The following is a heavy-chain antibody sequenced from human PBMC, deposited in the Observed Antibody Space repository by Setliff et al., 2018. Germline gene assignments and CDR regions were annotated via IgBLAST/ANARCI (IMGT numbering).Heavy chain of an antibody. CDR1: GTTFNSHA. D-gene: IGHD3-9*01. CDR3: ATSPKKVTGSDYYNYYMDV. V-gene: IGHV1-69*06. J-gene: IGHJ6*03. CDR2: IITAFGSA. Sequence: SVKDSCKTSGTTFNSHAINWVRQAPGQGLEWMGRIITAFGSAISAQKFQDRVSITADRTTCTAYLELTSLTLEDTAVYYCATSPKKVTGSDYYNYYMDVWGKGTTVTVSS.